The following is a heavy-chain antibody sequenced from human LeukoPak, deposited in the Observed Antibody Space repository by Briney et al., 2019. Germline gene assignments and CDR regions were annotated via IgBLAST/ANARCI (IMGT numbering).Heavy chain of an antibody. D-gene: IGHD6-19*01. CDR3: ARVGYSSGWSFDY. CDR1: GYTFTGYY. J-gene: IGHJ4*02. Sequence: GASVKVSCKASGYTFTGYYMHWVRQAPGQGLEWMGWINPNSGGTNYAQKFQGRVTMTRDTSISTAYMELSRLRSDDTAVYYCARVGYSSGWSFDYWGQGTLVTVSS. V-gene: IGHV1-2*02. CDR2: INPNSGGT.